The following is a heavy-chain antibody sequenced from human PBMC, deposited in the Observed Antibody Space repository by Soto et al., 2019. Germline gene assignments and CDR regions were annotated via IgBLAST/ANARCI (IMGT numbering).Heavy chain of an antibody. Sequence: VASVKVSCKASGYPFIGYGFSWVRQAPGQGLEWLGWISAYNGDTKYEQKFQGRITMTTDTSTSTAYMELRSLRSDDTAVYYCARDQGITTFGVYSMYYYGMDVWGQGTTVTVSS. CDR3: ARDQGITTFGVYSMYYYGMDV. CDR1: GYPFIGYG. J-gene: IGHJ6*02. D-gene: IGHD3-3*01. V-gene: IGHV1-18*01. CDR2: ISAYNGDT.